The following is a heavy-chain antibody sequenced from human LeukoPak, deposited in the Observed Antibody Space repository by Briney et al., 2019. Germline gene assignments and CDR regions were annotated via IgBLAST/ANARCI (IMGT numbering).Heavy chain of an antibody. CDR2: ISGSGGST. CDR3: AKDASVAANWFDP. V-gene: IGHV3-23*01. J-gene: IGHJ5*02. D-gene: IGHD6-19*01. Sequence: PGGSLRLSCAASGFPFRSFGMSWVRQAPGQGLEWVSGISGSGGSTYYADSVKGRFTISRDKSMNTLYLQMNSLRAEDTAVYYCAKDASVAANWFDPWGQGTLVTVSS. CDR1: GFPFRSFG.